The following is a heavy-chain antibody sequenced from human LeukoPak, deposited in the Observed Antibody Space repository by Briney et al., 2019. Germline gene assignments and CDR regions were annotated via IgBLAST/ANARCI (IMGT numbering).Heavy chain of an antibody. J-gene: IGHJ4*02. CDR2: IYYSGST. D-gene: IGHD3-22*01. CDR3: ARHPAYYYDSSGYCLYFDY. CDR1: GGSISSSSYY. V-gene: IGHV4-39*01. Sequence: PTETLSLTCTVSGGSISSSSYYWGWIRQPPGKGLEWIGSIYYSGSTYYNPSLKSRVTISVDTPKNQFSLKLSSVTAADTAVYYCARHPAYYYDSSGYCLYFDYWGQGTLVTVSS.